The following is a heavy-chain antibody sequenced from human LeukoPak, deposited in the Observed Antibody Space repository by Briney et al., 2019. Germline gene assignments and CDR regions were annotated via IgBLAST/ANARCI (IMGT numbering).Heavy chain of an antibody. CDR2: MNPNSGNT. V-gene: IGHV1-8*01. D-gene: IGHD3-10*01. CDR1: GYTFTSYD. J-gene: IGHJ3*02. Sequence: ASVKVSCKASGYTFTSYDINWVRQATGQGLEWMGWMNPNSGNTGYAQKFQGRVTMTRNTSISTAYMELSSLRSEDTAVYYCARGTYYYGSGRYDAFDIWGQGTMVTVSS. CDR3: ARGTYYYGSGRYDAFDI.